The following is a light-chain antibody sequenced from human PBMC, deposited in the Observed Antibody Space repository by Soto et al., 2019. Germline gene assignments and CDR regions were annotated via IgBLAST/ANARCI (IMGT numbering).Light chain of an antibody. V-gene: IGKV1-5*03. CDR2: KAS. Sequence: DIQMTQSPSTLSASVGDRVTITCRASQSISNWLAWFQQKPGKAPKLLIYKASTLESGVPSRFSGIGSGTEFTLAISSLQPDDFATYYCQQYHSYWWTFGQGTKVDI. CDR3: QQYHSYWWT. J-gene: IGKJ1*01. CDR1: QSISNW.